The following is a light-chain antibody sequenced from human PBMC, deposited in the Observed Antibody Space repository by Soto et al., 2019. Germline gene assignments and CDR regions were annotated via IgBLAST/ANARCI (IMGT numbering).Light chain of an antibody. J-gene: IGLJ3*02. Sequence: QSVLTQPPSASGTPGQRVTISCSGSSSNIGSNSVNWYQQFPGTAPKLLIYSNNQRPSGVPDRFSDSKSGTSASLAISGLQSEDEADYYCAVWDDGLNGAVFGGGTKLTVL. V-gene: IGLV1-44*01. CDR1: SSNIGSNS. CDR3: AVWDDGLNGAV. CDR2: SNN.